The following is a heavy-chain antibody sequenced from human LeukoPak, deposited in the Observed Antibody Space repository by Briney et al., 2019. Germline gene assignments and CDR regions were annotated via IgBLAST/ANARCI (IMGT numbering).Heavy chain of an antibody. V-gene: IGHV4-34*01. CDR1: GGSFSGYY. CDR2: IYHSGST. J-gene: IGHJ6*03. D-gene: IGHD4-17*01. Sequence: SETLSLTCAVYGGSFSGYYWRWIRQPAGKGRGWIGEIYHSGSTNYNPSLKSRVTIPVDKSKIQFSLKLSSVTAADTAVYYCARNKASDGDYGYYYYMDVWGKGTTVTVSS. CDR3: ARNKASDGDYGYYYYMDV.